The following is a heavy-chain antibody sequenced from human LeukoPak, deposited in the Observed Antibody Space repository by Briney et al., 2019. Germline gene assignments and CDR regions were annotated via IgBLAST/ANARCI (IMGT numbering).Heavy chain of an antibody. D-gene: IGHD2-2*01. CDR2: INPNSGGT. CDR1: GYTFTGYY. J-gene: IGHJ5*02. V-gene: IGHV1-2*02. Sequence: ASVKVSCKASGYTFTGYYMHWVRQAPGQGLEWMGWINPNSGGTNYAQKFQGRVTMTRDTSTSTAYMALSRLRSDDTAVYYCARDGGYCSSTSCYRSWFDPWGQGTLVTVSS. CDR3: ARDGGYCSSTSCYRSWFDP.